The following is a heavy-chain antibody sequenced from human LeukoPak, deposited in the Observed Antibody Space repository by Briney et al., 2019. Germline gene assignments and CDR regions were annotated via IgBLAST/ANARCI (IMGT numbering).Heavy chain of an antibody. CDR3: ATAITGTVYFDY. J-gene: IGHJ4*02. CDR2: ISSSGTTI. D-gene: IGHD1-7*01. Sequence: GGSLRLSCAASGFTFSSYEMNWVRQAQGKGLEWISYISSSGTTIYYADSVKGRFTTSRDNAKNSLYLQMNSLRAEDTAVYYCATAITGTVYFDYWGQGTLVTVSS. CDR1: GFTFSSYE. V-gene: IGHV3-48*03.